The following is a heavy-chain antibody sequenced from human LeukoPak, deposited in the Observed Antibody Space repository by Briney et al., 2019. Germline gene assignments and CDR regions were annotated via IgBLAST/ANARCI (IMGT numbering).Heavy chain of an antibody. D-gene: IGHD3-22*01. CDR1: GYSFTSYW. J-gene: IGHJ4*02. CDR3: ALNADRSGYYHYDY. V-gene: IGHV5-10-1*01. CDR2: IDPRDSYT. Sequence: GESLKISCKGSGYSFTSYWISWVRQMPGKGLEWMGRIDPRDSYTNYSPSFQGQVTISVDKSISTAYLQWTSLKASDTAIYYCALNADRSGYYHYDYWGQGTLVTVSS.